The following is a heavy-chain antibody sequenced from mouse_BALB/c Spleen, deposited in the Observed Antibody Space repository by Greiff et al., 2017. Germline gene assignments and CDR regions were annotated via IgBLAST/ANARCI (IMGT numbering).Heavy chain of an antibody. D-gene: IGHD2-12*01. CDR3: VRTTGYAMDY. CDR1: GFTFNTYA. CDR2: IRSKSNNYAT. Sequence: EVKVVESGGGLVQPKGSLKLSCAASGFTFNTYAMNWVRQAPGKGLEWVARIRSKSNNYATYYADSVKDRFTISRDDSQSMLYLQMNNLKTEDTAMYYCVRTTGYAMDYWGQGTSVTVSS. V-gene: IGHV10-1*02. J-gene: IGHJ4*01.